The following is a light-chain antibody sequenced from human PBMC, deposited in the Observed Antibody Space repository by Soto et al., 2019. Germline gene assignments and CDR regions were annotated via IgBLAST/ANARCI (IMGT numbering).Light chain of an antibody. CDR1: QSVSSY. J-gene: IGKJ4*01. CDR2: HAS. CDR3: QQRGT. Sequence: ENVLTQSPATLSLSPGERATLSCRASQSVSSYLAWYQQKPGQAPRLLIYHASNRATGIPARFSGSGSGTDFTLTISSLEPEDFAVYYCQQRGTFGGGTKVEIK. V-gene: IGKV3-11*01.